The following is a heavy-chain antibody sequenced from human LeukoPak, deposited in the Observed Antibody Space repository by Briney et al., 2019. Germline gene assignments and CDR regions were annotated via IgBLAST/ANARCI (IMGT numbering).Heavy chain of an antibody. CDR3: ARERYNWNYGDYFDY. V-gene: IGHV3-33*01. CDR2: IWYDGSNE. J-gene: IGHJ4*02. CDR1: GFTFSNYA. Sequence: PGRSLRLSCAASGFTFSNYAMHWVRQAPGKGLECVALIWYDGSNEFYADSVKGRFTISRDNSKNTLYLQMNSLRAEDTAVYYCARERYNWNYGDYFDYWGQGTLVTVSS. D-gene: IGHD1-7*01.